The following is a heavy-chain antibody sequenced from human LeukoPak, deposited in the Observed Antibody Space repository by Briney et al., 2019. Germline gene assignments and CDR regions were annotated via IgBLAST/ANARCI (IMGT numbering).Heavy chain of an antibody. D-gene: IGHD2-21*02. CDR1: GGSISSGGHY. CDR3: ARTYMTSARFDP. J-gene: IGHJ5*02. V-gene: IGHV4-31*03. CDR2: IYYSGST. Sequence: SQTLSLTCTVSGGSISSGGHYWSWIRQHPGKGLEWIGYIYYSGSTYYNPSLKSRLTISVDTSNNQFSLKLSSVTAADTAVYYCARTYMTSARFDPWGQGTLVTVSS.